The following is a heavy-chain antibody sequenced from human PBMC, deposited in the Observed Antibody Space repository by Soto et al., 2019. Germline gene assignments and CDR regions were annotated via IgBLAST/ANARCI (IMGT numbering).Heavy chain of an antibody. Sequence: EVQLVESGGGLVQPGRSLRLSCAASGFTFDDYAMHWVRQAPVKGLQWVSGISWNSGSIGYEDSVKGRFTISRDNAKNSLYLQMTSLRAEDTALYYCATDIGPHYDYYLDVWVKGTTVTVSS. CDR2: ISWNSGSI. V-gene: IGHV3-9*01. CDR1: GFTFDDYA. CDR3: ATDIGPHYDYYLDV. J-gene: IGHJ6*03.